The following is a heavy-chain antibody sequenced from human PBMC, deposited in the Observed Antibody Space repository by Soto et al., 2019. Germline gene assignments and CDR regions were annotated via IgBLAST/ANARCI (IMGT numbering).Heavy chain of an antibody. J-gene: IGHJ4*02. CDR2: IYYSGST. D-gene: IGHD2-2*01. V-gene: IGHV4-30-4*01. CDR3: ARAGYPIVLVPAAYFDY. CDR1: GGSISSGDYY. Sequence: PSETLSLTCTVSGGSISSGDYYWSWIRQPPGKGLEWIGYIYYSGSTYYNPSLKSRVTISVDTSKNQFSLKLSSVTAADTAVYYCARAGYPIVLVPAAYFDYWGQGTLVTVS.